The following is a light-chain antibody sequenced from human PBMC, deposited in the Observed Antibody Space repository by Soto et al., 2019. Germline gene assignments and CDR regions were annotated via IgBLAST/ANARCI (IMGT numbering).Light chain of an antibody. CDR2: DVT. J-gene: IGLJ1*01. CDR3: SSYTSSSTYV. V-gene: IGLV2-14*03. Sequence: QSALTQPASLSGSPGQSITISCTGTSSDVGGYNYVSWYQQHPGKAPKLIIYDVTNRPSGVSDRFSGSKSGNTASLTISGLQAEDEAAYYCSSYTSSSTYVFGTGTKVTVL. CDR1: SSDVGGYNY.